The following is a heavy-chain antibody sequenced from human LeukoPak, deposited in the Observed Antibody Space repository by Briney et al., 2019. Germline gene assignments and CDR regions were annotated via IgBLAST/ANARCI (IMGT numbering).Heavy chain of an antibody. J-gene: IGHJ1*01. CDR3: ARGVTLQH. CDR1: GGSISSSSYY. V-gene: IGHV4-39*07. Sequence: PSETLSLTCTVSGGSISSSSYYWGWIRQPPGKGLEWIGSIYYSGSTYYNPSLKSRVTISVDTSKNQFSLKLSSVTAADTAVYYCARGVTLQHWGQGTLVTVSS. CDR2: IYYSGST.